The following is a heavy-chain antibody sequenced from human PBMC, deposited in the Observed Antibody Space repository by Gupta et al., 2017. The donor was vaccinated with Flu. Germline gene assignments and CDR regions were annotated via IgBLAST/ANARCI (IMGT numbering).Heavy chain of an antibody. V-gene: IGHV3-15*01. CDR2: IKIKTDGGTT. Sequence: EVQLVESGGGLVKPGGSLRLSCAASGFTFSNAWMSWVRQAPGKGLEWVGRIKIKTDGGTTDYAAPVRGRFTISRDDSKNMLYLQMNSLKMEDTAVYYCSTAYGSGLVGWGQGTLVTVSS. D-gene: IGHD5-24*01. J-gene: IGHJ4*02. CDR1: GFTFSNAW. CDR3: STAYGSGLVG.